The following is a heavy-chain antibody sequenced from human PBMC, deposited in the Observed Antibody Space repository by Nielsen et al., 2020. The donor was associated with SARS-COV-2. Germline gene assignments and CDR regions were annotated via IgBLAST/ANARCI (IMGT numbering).Heavy chain of an antibody. D-gene: IGHD2-15*01. CDR2: IYYSGST. CDR1: GGSISSSNYY. Sequence: SETLSLTCTVSGGSISSSNYYWGWIRQPPGKGLEWIGSIYYSGSTYYNPSLKSRVTISVDTSKNQLSLRLTSVTAADTAVYYCARGRAPLRYWGQGILVTVSS. J-gene: IGHJ4*02. V-gene: IGHV4-39*07. CDR3: ARGRAPLRY.